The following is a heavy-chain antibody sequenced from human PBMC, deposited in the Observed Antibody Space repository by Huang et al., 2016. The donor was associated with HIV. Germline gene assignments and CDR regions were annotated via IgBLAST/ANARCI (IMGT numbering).Heavy chain of an antibody. Sequence: QVQLVQSGAEVKKPGASVKVSCKASGYTFRSFGISWVRQAPGQGLEWLGWGSVYNGNTNFAQKVQGRLNMTTDTSTSTAYMELRSLRSDDTAVYYCARGGGIQLWLLGYYYMDVWGNGTTVTVSS. CDR3: ARGGGIQLWLLGYYYMDV. V-gene: IGHV1-18*01. J-gene: IGHJ6*03. CDR2: GSVYNGNT. D-gene: IGHD5-18*01. CDR1: GYTFRSFG.